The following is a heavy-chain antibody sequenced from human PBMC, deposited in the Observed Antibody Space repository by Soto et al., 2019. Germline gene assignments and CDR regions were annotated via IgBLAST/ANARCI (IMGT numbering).Heavy chain of an antibody. CDR2: IKQDGSEK. Sequence: PGGSLRLSCAASGFTFSSYWMSWVRQAPGKGLEWVANIKQDGSEKYYVDSVKGRFTISRDNAKNSLYLQMNSLRAEDTAVYYCARAVIAVAGTDPYFDYWGQGTLVTVSS. D-gene: IGHD6-19*01. CDR3: ARAVIAVAGTDPYFDY. CDR1: GFTFSSYW. V-gene: IGHV3-7*01. J-gene: IGHJ4*02.